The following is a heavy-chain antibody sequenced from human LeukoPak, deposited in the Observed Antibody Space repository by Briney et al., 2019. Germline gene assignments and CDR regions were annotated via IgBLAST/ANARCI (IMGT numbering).Heavy chain of an antibody. J-gene: IGHJ3*01. Sequence: GGSLRLSCAASGFTFSTYAMSWVRQSPGKGLEWVSAISGSDAGTYYADSVKGRFTISRDNSKNTLYLQMNSLRAEDTAVYYCARDWTFTRFSGSHPCAFDVWGQGTMVTVSS. V-gene: IGHV3-23*01. CDR1: GFTFSTYA. D-gene: IGHD3-10*01. CDR2: ISGSDAGT. CDR3: ARDWTFTRFSGSHPCAFDV.